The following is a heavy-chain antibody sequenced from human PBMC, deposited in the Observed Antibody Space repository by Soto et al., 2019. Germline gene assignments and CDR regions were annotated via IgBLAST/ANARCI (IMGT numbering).Heavy chain of an antibody. CDR2: IIPIFGTA. J-gene: IGHJ6*02. Sequence: QVQLVQSGAEVKKPGSSVKVSCKASGGTFSSYAISWGRQAPGQGLEWMGGIIPIFGTANYAQKVQVRVTITADESTSTAYMELSSLRSDDTAVYYCARHVPAAGYYYGMDVWGQGTTVTVSS. V-gene: IGHV1-69*12. CDR3: ARHVPAAGYYYGMDV. CDR1: GGTFSSYA. D-gene: IGHD2-2*01.